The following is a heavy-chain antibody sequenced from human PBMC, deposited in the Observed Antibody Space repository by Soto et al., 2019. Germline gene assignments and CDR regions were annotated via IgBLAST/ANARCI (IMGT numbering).Heavy chain of an antibody. D-gene: IGHD4-17*01. V-gene: IGHV1-8*01. J-gene: IGHJ5*02. CDR3: ARGKGPDYSDPYKWLDP. CDR2: MNPNSGNT. Sequence: QVQLVQSGAEMKKPGASVKVSCKASGYTFIHYDINWVRQATGLGLEWIGWMNPNSGNTGFAQKFQGRVTMTRNTSINTAYMEVSSLRSEDTAVYYCARGKGPDYSDPYKWLDPWGQGTLVTVSS. CDR1: GYTFIHYD.